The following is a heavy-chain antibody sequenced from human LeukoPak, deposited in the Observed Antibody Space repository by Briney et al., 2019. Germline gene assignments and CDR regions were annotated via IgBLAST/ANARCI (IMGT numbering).Heavy chain of an antibody. D-gene: IGHD6-19*01. CDR1: GYTFTGYY. CDR2: INPNSGGT. V-gene: IGHV1-2*06. J-gene: IGHJ4*02. Sequence: ASVKVSCKASGYTFTGYYMHWVRQAPGQGLEWMGRINPNSGGTNYAQKFQGRVTMTRDTSISTAYMELSRLRSDDTAVYYCARENPSGINGWYRFDSWGQGTLVTVSS. CDR3: ARENPSGINGWYRFDS.